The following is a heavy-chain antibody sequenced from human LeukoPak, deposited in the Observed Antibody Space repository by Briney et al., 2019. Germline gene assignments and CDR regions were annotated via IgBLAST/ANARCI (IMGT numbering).Heavy chain of an antibody. CDR2: MYSYGST. D-gene: IGHD1-26*01. CDR1: GDSISSFY. CDR3: ARKVGMSFDY. V-gene: IGHV4-59*08. Sequence: SETLSLTCTVSGDSISSFYWSWLRQPPGKELEWIGFMYSYGSTNYNPSLKSRVTISIDTSKNQFSLKVNSVTAADTAVYYCARKVGMSFDYWGQGSLVTVSS. J-gene: IGHJ4*02.